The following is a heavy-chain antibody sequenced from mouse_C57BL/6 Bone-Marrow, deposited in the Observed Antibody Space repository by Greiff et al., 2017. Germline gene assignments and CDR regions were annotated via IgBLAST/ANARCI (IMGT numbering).Heavy chain of an antibody. CDR2: IDPSDSET. J-gene: IGHJ3*01. CDR3: ARKGYYQGWFAY. CDR1: GYTFTSYW. D-gene: IGHD2-3*01. Sequence: QVHVKQPGAELVRPGSSVQLSCKASGYTFTSYWMHWVKQRPIQGLEWIGNIDPSDSETHYNQKFKDKATLTVDKSSSTAYMQLSSLTSEDSAVYYCARKGYYQGWFAYWGQGTLVTVSA. V-gene: IGHV1-52*01.